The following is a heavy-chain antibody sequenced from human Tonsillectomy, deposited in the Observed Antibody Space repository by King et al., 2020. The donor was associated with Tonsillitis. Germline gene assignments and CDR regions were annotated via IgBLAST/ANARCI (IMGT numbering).Heavy chain of an antibody. CDR3: ARAWGPYACDI. J-gene: IGHJ3*02. Sequence: VQLVESGGGVVQPGRSLRLSCAASGFTFSSYGMHWVRQAPGKGLEWVAVIWYNGSNKYYVDSVKGRFTISRDNSKNTLYLQMNSLRAEDTAVYYCARAWGPYACDIWGQGTMVTVSA. V-gene: IGHV3-33*08. CDR2: IWYNGSNK. CDR1: GFTFSSYG. D-gene: IGHD3-16*01.